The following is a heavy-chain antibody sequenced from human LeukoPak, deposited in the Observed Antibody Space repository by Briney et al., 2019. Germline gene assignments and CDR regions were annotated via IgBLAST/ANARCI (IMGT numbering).Heavy chain of an antibody. CDR1: GGSISSSSYY. D-gene: IGHD3-10*01. J-gene: IGHJ5*02. Sequence: PSETLSLTCTVSGGSISSSSYYWGWIRQPPGKGLERIGSIYYSGSTYYNPSLKSRVTISVDTSKNQFSLKLSSVTAADTAVYYCAMYYYGSGSYFDPWGQGTLVTVSS. CDR2: IYYSGST. CDR3: AMYYYGSGSYFDP. V-gene: IGHV4-39*01.